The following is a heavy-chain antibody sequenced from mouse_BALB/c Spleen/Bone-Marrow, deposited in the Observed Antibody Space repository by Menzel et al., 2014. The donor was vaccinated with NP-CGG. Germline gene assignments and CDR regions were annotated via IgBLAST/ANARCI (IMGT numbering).Heavy chain of an antibody. V-gene: IGHV1-9*01. J-gene: IGHJ2*01. CDR3: AREGAFYGNPFDF. D-gene: IGHD2-10*01. Sequence: QVQLQQSGAELMKSGASVKISCRATGYRFSSFRIEWIKQRPGHGLEWIGKILPGSGSTNYNEKFKGKATLSADTSSNTAYMQLSSLTSEDSAVYFCAREGAFYGNPFDFWGQGTTLTVSS. CDR2: ILPGSGST. CDR1: GYRFSSFR.